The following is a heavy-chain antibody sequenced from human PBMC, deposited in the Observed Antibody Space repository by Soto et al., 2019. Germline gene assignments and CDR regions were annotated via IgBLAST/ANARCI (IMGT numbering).Heavy chain of an antibody. D-gene: IGHD2-15*01. CDR1: GFTFSSYA. J-gene: IGHJ4*02. V-gene: IGHV3-23*01. Sequence: EVQLLESGGGLVQPGGSLRLSCAASGFTFSSYAMSWVRQAPGKGLEWVSGISDSGGSTYYAYSVKGRFTIARDNSKNALYLQMNSLRAEDTAVYYCANGCGGTCYSRIHYWGQGTLVTGSS. CDR3: ANGCGGTCYSRIHY. CDR2: ISDSGGST.